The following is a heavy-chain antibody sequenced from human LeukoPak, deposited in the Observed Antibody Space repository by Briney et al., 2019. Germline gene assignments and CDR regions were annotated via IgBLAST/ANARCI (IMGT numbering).Heavy chain of an antibody. D-gene: IGHD3-3*01. J-gene: IGHJ6*02. Sequence: GGSLRLSCAASGFTFDVYTMHWVRQAPGKGLEWVSLISWDGGSTYYADSVKGRFTISRDNSKNSLYLQMNSLRTEDTALYYCAKDDGYDFEYGMDVWGQGTTVTVSS. CDR1: GFTFDVYT. CDR2: ISWDGGST. V-gene: IGHV3-43*01. CDR3: AKDDGYDFEYGMDV.